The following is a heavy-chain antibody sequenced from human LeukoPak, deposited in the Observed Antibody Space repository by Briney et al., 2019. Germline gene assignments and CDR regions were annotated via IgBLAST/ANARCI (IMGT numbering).Heavy chain of an antibody. J-gene: IGHJ4*02. CDR1: GSTFTNAW. CDR3: TTSTSPGIDY. Sequence: GGSLRLSCAASGSTFTNAWMSWVRQAPGKGLEWVGRIKSKIHGGTTDYAAPVKGRFSISRDDSKDTLYLQMNSLETEDTAVYYCTTSTSPGIDYWGQGTLVTVSS. D-gene: IGHD2/OR15-2a*01. CDR2: IKSKIHGGTT. V-gene: IGHV3-15*01.